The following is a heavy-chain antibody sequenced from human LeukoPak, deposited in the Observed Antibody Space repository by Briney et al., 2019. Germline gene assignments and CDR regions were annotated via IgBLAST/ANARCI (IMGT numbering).Heavy chain of an antibody. D-gene: IGHD5-18*01. CDR1: GGTFSSYA. V-gene: IGHV1-69*13. CDR3: ARGIQLWLIDY. CDR2: IIPIFGTA. Sequence: ASVKVSCKASGGTFSSYAISWVRQAPGQGLEWMGGIIPIFGTANYAQKFQGRVTITANESTSTAHMELSSLRSEDTAVYYCARGIQLWLIDYWGQGTLVTVSS. J-gene: IGHJ4*02.